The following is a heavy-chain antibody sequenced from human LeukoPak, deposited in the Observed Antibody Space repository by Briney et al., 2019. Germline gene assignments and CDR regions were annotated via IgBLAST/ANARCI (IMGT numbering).Heavy chain of an antibody. CDR2: IIPILGIA. D-gene: IGHD3-22*01. V-gene: IGHV1-69*04. CDR3: ARGGGGYYYDSSGYLARL. Sequence: PVKVSCKASGGTFSSYAISWVRQAPGQGLEWMGRIIPILGIANYAQKFQGRVTITADKSTSTAYMELSSLRSEDTAVYYCARGGGGYYYDSSGYLARLWGQGTLVTVSS. CDR1: GGTFSSYA. J-gene: IGHJ4*02.